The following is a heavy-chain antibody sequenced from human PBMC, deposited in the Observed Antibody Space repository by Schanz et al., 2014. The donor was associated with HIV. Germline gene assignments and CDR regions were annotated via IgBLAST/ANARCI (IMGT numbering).Heavy chain of an antibody. Sequence: QAQLVQSGAEVSEPGASVKVSCKASGGTFSSYAISWVRQAPGQGLEWMGGIIPIFGTTNYAQKFQGRVTITADESTSTAYMELSSLRSEDTAVYYCARDSPRRVIVPAAPDGYNWFDPWGQGTLVTVSS. CDR2: IIPIFGTT. V-gene: IGHV1-69*01. D-gene: IGHD2-2*01. CDR3: ARDSPRRVIVPAAPDGYNWFDP. J-gene: IGHJ5*02. CDR1: GGTFSSYA.